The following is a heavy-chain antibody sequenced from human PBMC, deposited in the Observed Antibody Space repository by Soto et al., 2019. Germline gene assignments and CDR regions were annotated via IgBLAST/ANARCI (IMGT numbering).Heavy chain of an antibody. CDR2: IIPIFGTA. J-gene: IGHJ6*02. V-gene: IGHV1-69*13. D-gene: IGHD3-10*01. Sequence: VASVKVSCKASGGTFSSYAISWVRQAPGQGLEWMGGIIPIFGTANYAQKFQGRVTITADESTSTAYMELSSLRSEDTAVYYCARDWFSTMVRDTPTTSPGMDVWGQGTTVTVSS. CDR1: GGTFSSYA. CDR3: ARDWFSTMVRDTPTTSPGMDV.